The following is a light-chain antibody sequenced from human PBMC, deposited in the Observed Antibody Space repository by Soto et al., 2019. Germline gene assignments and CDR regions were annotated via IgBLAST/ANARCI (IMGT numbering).Light chain of an antibody. Sequence: EIVLTQSPGTLSLSPGERATLSCRASQVVSNSFFAWYQQNPGQAPRLLISGVSSRATGIPDRFSGSGSGTDFAPTISSLEPEDFAVYYCHYYGSAPLTFGGGTKVEIK. J-gene: IGKJ4*01. CDR1: QVVSNSF. V-gene: IGKV3-20*01. CDR3: HYYGSAPLT. CDR2: GVS.